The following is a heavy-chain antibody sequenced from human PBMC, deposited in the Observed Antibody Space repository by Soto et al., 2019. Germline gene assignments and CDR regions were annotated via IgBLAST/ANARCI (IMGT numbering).Heavy chain of an antibody. V-gene: IGHV1-8*01. D-gene: IGHD6-25*01. J-gene: IGHJ6*03. Sequence: ASVKVSCKASGYTFTNYNINWVRQATGQGLEWMGWMNPNTGNTGYAEKFQGGVTMTRNSSINTAYMELSGLRSDDTAVYYCAREAASDPSFYYHYMDVWGKGTTVTVSS. CDR1: GYTFTNYN. CDR3: AREAASDPSFYYHYMDV. CDR2: MNPNTGNT.